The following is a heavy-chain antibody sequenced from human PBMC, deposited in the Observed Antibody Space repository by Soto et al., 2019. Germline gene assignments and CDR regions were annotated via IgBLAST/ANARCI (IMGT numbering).Heavy chain of an antibody. J-gene: IGHJ3*02. CDR2: IWYDGSNK. CDR3: ARMHNAFDI. V-gene: IGHV3-33*01. Sequence: GESLKISCAASGFTFSSYGMHWVRQAPGKGLEWVAVIWYDGSNKYYADSVKGRFTISRDNSKNTLYLQMNSLRAEDTAVYYCARMHNAFDIWGQGTMVTVSS. CDR1: GFTFSSYG.